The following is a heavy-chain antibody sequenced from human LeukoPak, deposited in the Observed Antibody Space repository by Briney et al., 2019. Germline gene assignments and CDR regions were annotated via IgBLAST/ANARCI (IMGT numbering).Heavy chain of an antibody. CDR3: ARLSAGSWSYFDY. V-gene: IGHV4-4*09. Sequence: SETLSLTCTVSGGSISSYSWSWIRQPPGKGLEWFGYIYTSGSTNYNPSLKSRVTISVDTSKNQFSLKLSSVTAADTAVYYCARLSAGSWSYFDYWGQGTLVTVSS. D-gene: IGHD2/OR15-2a*01. J-gene: IGHJ4*02. CDR2: IYTSGST. CDR1: GGSISSYS.